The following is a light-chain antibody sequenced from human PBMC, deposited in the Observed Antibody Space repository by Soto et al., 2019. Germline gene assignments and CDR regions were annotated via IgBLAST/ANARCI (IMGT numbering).Light chain of an antibody. V-gene: IGLV1-47*02. J-gene: IGLJ2*01. CDR1: SSNIGRGY. Sequence: QSVLPQTPSVSGTPGQTVTISCSGSSSNIGRGYVYWYQQLPGAAPKLLMYSHNIRPSGVPDRFSASTSGTSASPVISGLRSEDEADYHCAAWDDDVRGVVFGGGTKLIV. CDR2: SHN. CDR3: AAWDDDVRGVV.